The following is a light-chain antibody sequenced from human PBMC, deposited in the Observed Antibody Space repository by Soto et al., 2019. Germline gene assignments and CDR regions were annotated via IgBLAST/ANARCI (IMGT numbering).Light chain of an antibody. Sequence: SPVALSLSTAERATLSCRASQSVSSSYLAWYQQKPGQAPRLLIYGASSRATGIPDRCSGSGSGTDFTLTISRLEPEDVAVYYCQQYGSSPWTFAQGTKV. V-gene: IGKV3-20*01. J-gene: IGKJ1*01. CDR2: GAS. CDR3: QQYGSSPWT. CDR1: QSVSSSY.